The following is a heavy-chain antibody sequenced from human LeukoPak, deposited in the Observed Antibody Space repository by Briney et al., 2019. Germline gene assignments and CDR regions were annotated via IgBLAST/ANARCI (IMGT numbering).Heavy chain of an antibody. V-gene: IGHV1-3*01. CDR1: GYTFTSYA. CDR2: INAGNGNT. CDR3: ASIYGSGSYPEI. D-gene: IGHD3-10*01. Sequence: ASVKVSFKASGYTFTSYAMHWVRQAPGQRLEWMGWINAGNGNTKYSQKFQGRVTITRDTSASTAYMELSSLRSEDTAVYYCASIYGSGSYPEIWGQGTLVTVSS. J-gene: IGHJ4*02.